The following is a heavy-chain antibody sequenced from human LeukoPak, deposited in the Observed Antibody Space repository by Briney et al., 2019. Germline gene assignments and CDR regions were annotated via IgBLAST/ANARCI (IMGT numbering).Heavy chain of an antibody. D-gene: IGHD3-16*01. Sequence: PGGSLRLSCAASGFRFSSYSMHWVRQAPDKGLEWLAVISYDGNNKHYADSVKGRFTVSRDNAKNILYLQMNSLRPDDTAVYYCARVRGGNWGQGTLVTVSS. J-gene: IGHJ4*02. CDR1: GFRFSSYS. CDR2: ISYDGNNK. CDR3: ARVRGGN. V-gene: IGHV3-30-3*01.